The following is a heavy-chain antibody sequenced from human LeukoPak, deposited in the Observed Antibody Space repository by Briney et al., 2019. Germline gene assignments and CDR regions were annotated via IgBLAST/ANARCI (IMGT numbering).Heavy chain of an antibody. D-gene: IGHD3-10*01. CDR3: ARENTMVRGAFDAFDI. V-gene: IGHV4-30-4*02. CDR1: GGSISSGDYY. J-gene: IGHJ3*02. Sequence: SETLSLTCTVSGGSISSGDYYWSWIRQPPGKGLEWIGYIYYSGSTYYNPSLKSRVTISVDTSKNQFSLKLSSVTAADTAVYYCARENTMVRGAFDAFDIWGQGTMVTVSS. CDR2: IYYSGST.